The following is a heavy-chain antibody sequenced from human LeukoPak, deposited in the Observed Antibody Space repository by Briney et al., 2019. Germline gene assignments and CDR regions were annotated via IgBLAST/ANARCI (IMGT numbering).Heavy chain of an antibody. CDR1: GGSISSGGYS. J-gene: IGHJ3*02. D-gene: IGHD3-3*01. V-gene: IGHV4-61*08. CDR3: ARSITIFGVVDGEHDAFEI. Sequence: SETLSLTCAVSGGSISSGGYSWSWIRQPPGKGLEWIGYIYYSGSTNYNPSLKSRVTISVDASKNQFSLKLSSVTAADTAVYYCARSITIFGVVDGEHDAFEIWGQGTMVTVSS. CDR2: IYYSGST.